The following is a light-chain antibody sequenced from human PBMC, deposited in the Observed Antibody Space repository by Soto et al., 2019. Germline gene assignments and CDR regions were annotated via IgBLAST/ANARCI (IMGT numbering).Light chain of an antibody. J-gene: IGKJ1*01. CDR2: EAS. CDR1: QNINTW. Sequence: DVQMTQSPSTLSASVGDRVIITCRASQNINTWLAWYQQKPGKAPQLLIYEASFLTAGVTSRFRGSGSGTEFTLTISSLQPDDFATYYCQQYHGYSRTFGQGTKVDIK. CDR3: QQYHGYSRT. V-gene: IGKV1-5*01.